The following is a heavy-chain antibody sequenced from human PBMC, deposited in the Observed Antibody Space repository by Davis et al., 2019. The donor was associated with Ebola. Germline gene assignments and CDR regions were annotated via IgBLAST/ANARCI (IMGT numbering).Heavy chain of an antibody. CDR3: ASLRRTITGMDDAFDI. Sequence: GESLKISCKDSENTFTTYWIGWVRQMPGKGLEWMGLIYTGDSDTRYSPSFRGQVTISADKSISTAYLQWSSLKASDTAMYYCASLRRTITGMDDAFDIWGQGTMVTVSS. J-gene: IGHJ3*02. CDR1: ENTFTTYW. CDR2: IYTGDSDT. D-gene: IGHD2-8*02. V-gene: IGHV5-51*01.